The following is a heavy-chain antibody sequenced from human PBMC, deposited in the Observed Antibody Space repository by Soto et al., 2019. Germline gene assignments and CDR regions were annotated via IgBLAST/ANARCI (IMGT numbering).Heavy chain of an antibody. V-gene: IGHV3-33*01. J-gene: IGHJ4*02. CDR2: IWYDGSNK. D-gene: IGHD3-22*01. CDR1: GFTFSSYG. Sequence: ESGGGVVHPGRSLRLSCAASGFTFSSYGMHWVRQAPGKGLEWVAVIWYDGSNKYYADSVKGRFTISRDNSKNTLYLQMNSLRAEDTAVYYCARDYDSSGYPRYYFDYWGQGTLVTVSS. CDR3: ARDYDSSGYPRYYFDY.